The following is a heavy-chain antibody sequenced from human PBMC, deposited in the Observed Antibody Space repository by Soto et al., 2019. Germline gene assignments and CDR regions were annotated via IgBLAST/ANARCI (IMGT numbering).Heavy chain of an antibody. CDR1: GFTFSSYG. CDR2: ISYDGSNK. V-gene: IGHV3-30*18. CDR3: AKENRLYSSSPDCDY. D-gene: IGHD6-13*01. Sequence: QVQLVESGGGVVQPGRSLRLSCAASGFTFSSYGMHWVRQAPGKGLEWVAVISYDGSNKYYADSVKGRFTISRDNSKNTLYLQMNSQRAEDTAVYYCAKENRLYSSSPDCDYWGQGTLVTVSS. J-gene: IGHJ4*02.